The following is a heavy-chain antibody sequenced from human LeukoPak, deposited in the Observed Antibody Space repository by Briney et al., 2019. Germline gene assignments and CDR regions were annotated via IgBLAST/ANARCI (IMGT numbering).Heavy chain of an antibody. J-gene: IGHJ4*02. D-gene: IGHD6-19*01. V-gene: IGHV3-64D*06. Sequence: PGGSLRLSCSASGFILRSHAMHWVRQAPGKGLEYVSRISDNGGSTYYADSVKGRFTISRDNSKNTLYLQMSSLRAVDTAVYYCVKDWGASGWYVGYFDYWGQGTLVTVSS. CDR2: ISDNGGST. CDR1: GFILRSHA. CDR3: VKDWGASGWYVGYFDY.